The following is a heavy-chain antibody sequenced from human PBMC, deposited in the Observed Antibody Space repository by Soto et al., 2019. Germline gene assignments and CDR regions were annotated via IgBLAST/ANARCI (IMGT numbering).Heavy chain of an antibody. Sequence: GESLKMSCKASGNSFTNYWITWKRQMPGIGLEWMGIIYPGDSDPRYSPSFQGQVTISADNSISTAYLQWSSLRASDAAIYYCARTNGAGSYYNHWGQGTLVTVSS. CDR3: ARTNGAGSYYNH. CDR2: IYPGDSDP. D-gene: IGHD3-10*01. J-gene: IGHJ5*02. CDR1: GNSFTNYW. V-gene: IGHV5-51*01.